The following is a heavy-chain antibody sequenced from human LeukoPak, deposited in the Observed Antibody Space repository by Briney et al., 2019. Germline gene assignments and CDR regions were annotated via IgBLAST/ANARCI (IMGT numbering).Heavy chain of an antibody. D-gene: IGHD3-22*01. CDR3: ATVLYDSSGYGMDV. J-gene: IGHJ6*02. V-gene: IGHV1-24*01. CDR1: GYTLTELS. Sequence: GASVNVSCKVSGYTLTELSMHWVRQAPGKGLEWMGGFDPEDGETIYAQKFQGRVTTTEDTSTDTAYMELSSLRSEDTAVYYCATVLYDSSGYGMDVWGQGTTVTVSS. CDR2: FDPEDGET.